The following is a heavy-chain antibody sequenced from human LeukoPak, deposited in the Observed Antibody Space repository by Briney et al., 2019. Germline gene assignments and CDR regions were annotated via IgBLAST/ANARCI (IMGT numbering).Heavy chain of an antibody. CDR1: GGSISSYY. J-gene: IGHJ2*01. V-gene: IGHV4-59*01. CDR3: ARVSPFPHWYFAL. CDR2: IYYSGST. Sequence: SETLSLTCTVSGGSISSYYWSWIRQPPGKGLEWIGYIYYSGSTNYNPSLKSRVTISVDTSKNQSSLKLSSVTAADTAVYYCARVSPFPHWYFALWGRGTLVTVSS.